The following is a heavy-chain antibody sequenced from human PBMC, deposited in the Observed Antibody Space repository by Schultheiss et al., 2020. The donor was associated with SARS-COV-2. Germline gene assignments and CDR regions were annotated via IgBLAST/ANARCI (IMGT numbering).Heavy chain of an antibody. J-gene: IGHJ5*02. CDR3: ARLRQWAYNWFDP. V-gene: IGHV3-30*02. D-gene: IGHD6-19*01. CDR2: IRYDGSNK. Sequence: GSLRLSCAASGFTFSSYGMHWVRQAPGKGLEWVAFIRYDGSNKYYADSVKGRFTISRDNSKNTLYLQMNSLRAEDTAVYYCARLRQWAYNWFDPWGQGTLVTVSS. CDR1: GFTFSSYG.